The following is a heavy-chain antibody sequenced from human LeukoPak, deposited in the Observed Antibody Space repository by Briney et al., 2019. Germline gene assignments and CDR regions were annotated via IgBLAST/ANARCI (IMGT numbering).Heavy chain of an antibody. CDR2: IIPIFGTA. Sequence: GSSVKVSCKASGGTFSSYAISWVRQAPGQGLEWMGGIIPIFGTAIYAQKFQGRVTITADKSTSTAYMELSSLRSEDTAVYYCARDRGYCSSTSCYGPDWYFDLWGRGTLVTVSS. CDR3: ARDRGYCSSTSCYGPDWYFDL. V-gene: IGHV1-69*06. CDR1: GGTFSSYA. J-gene: IGHJ2*01. D-gene: IGHD2-2*01.